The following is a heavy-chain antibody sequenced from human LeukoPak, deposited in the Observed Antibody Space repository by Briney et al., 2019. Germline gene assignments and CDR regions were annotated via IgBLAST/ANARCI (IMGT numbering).Heavy chain of an antibody. J-gene: IGHJ5*02. Sequence: GGSLRLSCAASGFTFSSYAMHWVRQAPGKGLEYVSAISSNGGSTYYANSVKGRFTISRDNSKNTLYLQMGSLRAEDTAVYYCATSDGYSSSEDQGWFDPWGQGTLVTVSS. CDR1: GFTFSSYA. CDR3: ATSDGYSSSEDQGWFDP. V-gene: IGHV3-64*01. D-gene: IGHD6-13*01. CDR2: ISSNGGST.